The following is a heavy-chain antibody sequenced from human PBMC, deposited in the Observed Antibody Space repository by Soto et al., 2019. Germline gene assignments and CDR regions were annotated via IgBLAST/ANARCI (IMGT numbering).Heavy chain of an antibody. V-gene: IGHV1-69*12. CDR1: GGTFSSYA. CDR3: ARGTWGSGYWYFDL. J-gene: IGHJ2*01. D-gene: IGHD7-27*01. CDR2: IIPIFGTA. Sequence: QVQLVQSGAEVKKPGSSVKVSCKASGGTFSSYAISWVRQAPGQGLEWMGGIIPIFGTANYAQKFQGRVTXXAXEXXSTAYMELSSLRSEDTAVYYCARGTWGSGYWYFDLWGRGTLVTVSS.